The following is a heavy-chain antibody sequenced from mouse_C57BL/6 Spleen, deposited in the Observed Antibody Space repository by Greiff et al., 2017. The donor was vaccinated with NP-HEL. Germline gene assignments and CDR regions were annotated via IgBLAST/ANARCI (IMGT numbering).Heavy chain of an antibody. CDR2: IDPSDSYT. V-gene: IGHV1-69*01. CDR3: ASRGAYYFDY. J-gene: IGHJ2*01. CDR1: GYTFTSYW. Sequence: QVQLKQPGAELVMPGASVKLSCKASGYTFTSYWMHWVKQRPGQGLEWIGEIDPSDSYTNYNQKFKGKSTLTVDKSSSTAYMQLSSLTSEDSAVYYCASRGAYYFDYWGQGTTLTVSS.